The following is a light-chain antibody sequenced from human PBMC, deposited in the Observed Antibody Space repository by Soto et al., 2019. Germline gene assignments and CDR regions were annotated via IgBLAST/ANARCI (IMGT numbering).Light chain of an antibody. CDR1: SSNIGTNS. J-gene: IGLJ2*01. V-gene: IGLV1-44*01. CDR3: AGWDASLNGVV. CDR2: SND. Sequence: QPVLTQPPSASGTPGQRVTISCSGRSSNIGTNSVNWYQKLSTTAPKLLIYSNDQRPSGVPDRFSGSKSGTSASLAISGLQSEDEADYYCAGWDASLNGVVFGGGTKLTVL.